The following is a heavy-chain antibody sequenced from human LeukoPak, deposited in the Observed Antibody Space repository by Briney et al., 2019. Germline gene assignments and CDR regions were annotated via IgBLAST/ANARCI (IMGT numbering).Heavy chain of an antibody. CDR2: SSSGSTI. V-gene: IGHV3-48*03. Sequence: GGSLRLSCAASGFTFSIYEMNWVRQAPGKGLEWVSSSSGSTIYYANSVKGRFTISRDNAKNSLYLQMNSLRAEDTAIYYCAREDSSGLDYWGQGTLVTVSS. J-gene: IGHJ4*02. CDR3: AREDSSGLDY. D-gene: IGHD6-19*01. CDR1: GFTFSIYE.